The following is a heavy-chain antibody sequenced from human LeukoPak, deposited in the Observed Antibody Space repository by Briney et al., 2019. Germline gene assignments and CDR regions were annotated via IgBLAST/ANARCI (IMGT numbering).Heavy chain of an antibody. CDR3: AREGSPGSGILDAFDI. V-gene: IGHV4-30-2*01. CDR2: IYHSGST. D-gene: IGHD3-10*01. J-gene: IGHJ3*02. CDR1: GGSIGSGGYS. Sequence: SETLSLTCAVSGGSIGSGGYSWSWIRQPPGKGLGWIGYIYHSGSTYYNPSLKSRVTISVDRSKNQFSLKLSSVTAADTAVYYCAREGSPGSGILDAFDIWGQGTMVTVSS.